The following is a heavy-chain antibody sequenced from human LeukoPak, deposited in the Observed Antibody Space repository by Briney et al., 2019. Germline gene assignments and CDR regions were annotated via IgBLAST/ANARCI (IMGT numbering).Heavy chain of an antibody. CDR3: ARLGDSSSRLYYFDY. V-gene: IGHV3-53*01. D-gene: IGHD6-6*01. J-gene: IGHJ4*02. CDR2: IYSGDSTT. Sequence: GGSLRLSCAASGLTLISNYMSWVRQAPGKGLEWVSIIYSGDSTTYYADSVKGRFTISRDNSKNTLYLQINSLRAEDTAVYYCARLGDSSSRLYYFDYWGQGTLVTVSS. CDR1: GLTLISNY.